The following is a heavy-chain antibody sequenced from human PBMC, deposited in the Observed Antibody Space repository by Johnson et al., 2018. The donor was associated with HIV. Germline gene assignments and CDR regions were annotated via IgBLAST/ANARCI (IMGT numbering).Heavy chain of an antibody. CDR2: INSDGSST. CDR3: ARVPLDDWHSDAFDI. J-gene: IGHJ3*02. V-gene: IGHV3-74*01. Sequence: EVQLVESGGGLVQPGGSLRLSCAASGFTFSFYWMHWVRHVPGKGLVWVSRINSDGSSTSYADSVKGRFTISRDNAKNTLNLQMNSLRAEDTAVYYCARVPLDDWHSDAFDIWGQGTMVTVSS. D-gene: IGHD1-1*01. CDR1: GFTFSFYW.